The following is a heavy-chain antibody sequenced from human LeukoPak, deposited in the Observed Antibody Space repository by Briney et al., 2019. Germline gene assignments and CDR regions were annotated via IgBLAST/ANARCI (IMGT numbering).Heavy chain of an antibody. V-gene: IGHV3-48*03. D-gene: IGHD3-22*01. Sequence: PGGSLRLSCAASGFDFSAYEMNWVRQAPGKGLEWVSYSAGSDTTTYYADSVKGRFTISRDNAKNSLYLQMNSLRAEDTALYYCATLGYHLDSWGQGTLVTVSS. CDR1: GFDFSAYE. CDR3: ATLGYHLDS. CDR2: SAGSDTTT. J-gene: IGHJ4*02.